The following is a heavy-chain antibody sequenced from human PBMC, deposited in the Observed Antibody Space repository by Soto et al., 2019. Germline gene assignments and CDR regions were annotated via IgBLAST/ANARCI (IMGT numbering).Heavy chain of an antibody. D-gene: IGHD6-13*01. CDR3: AKDQWSSSWYYYYGMDV. J-gene: IGHJ6*04. CDR2: ISYDGSNK. V-gene: IGHV3-30*18. Sequence: QVQLVESGGGVVQPGRSLRLSCAASGFTFSSYGMHWVRQAPGKGLEWVAVISYDGSNKYYADSVKGRFTISRDNSKNTLYLQMNSLRAEDTAVYYCAKDQWSSSWYYYYGMDVWGKGTTVTVS. CDR1: GFTFSSYG.